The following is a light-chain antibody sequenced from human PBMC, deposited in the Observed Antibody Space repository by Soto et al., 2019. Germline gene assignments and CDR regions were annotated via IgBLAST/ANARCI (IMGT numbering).Light chain of an antibody. Sequence: DIQMTQSPSSLSASVGDRVTITCRASQSISSYLNWYQQKPGKAPQLLIYAASSLQSGVPSRFSGSGAETEFTLTISSLQPEDFATYYCQQSYSTPITFGQGTLLEIK. CDR1: QSISSY. J-gene: IGKJ5*01. CDR2: AAS. CDR3: QQSYSTPIT. V-gene: IGKV1-39*01.